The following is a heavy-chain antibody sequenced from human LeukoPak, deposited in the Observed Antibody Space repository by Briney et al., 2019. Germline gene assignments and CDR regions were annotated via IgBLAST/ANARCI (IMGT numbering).Heavy chain of an antibody. D-gene: IGHD1-14*01. CDR3: ARDIEPDAFDI. J-gene: IGHJ3*02. Sequence: PGGSLRLSCVVSGFTFSSYEMNWVRQAPGKGREWASYISSSGRSIYYADSVKGRFTISRDIARNSLYLQINNLRAEDTAVYFCARDIEPDAFDIWGQGTMVTVSS. V-gene: IGHV3-48*03. CDR2: ISSSGRSI. CDR1: GFTFSSYE.